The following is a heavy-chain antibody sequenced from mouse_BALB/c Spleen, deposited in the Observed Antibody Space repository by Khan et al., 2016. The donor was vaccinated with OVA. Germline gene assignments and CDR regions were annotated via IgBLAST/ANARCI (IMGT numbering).Heavy chain of an antibody. D-gene: IGHD2-4*01. V-gene: IGHV1S135*01. CDR1: GSSFTDYY. J-gene: IGHJ3*01. CDR3: ARNGITTWFAY. Sequence: EVQLQQSGPELMKPGASVKMSCKASGSSFTDYYMHWMKQSHGKSLEWIGYIDPFNGSTTYNQKFKGKATLTVDKSSSTAYMHLNSLTSEDSAVYYGARNGITTWFAYWGQGTLVTVSA. CDR2: IDPFNGST.